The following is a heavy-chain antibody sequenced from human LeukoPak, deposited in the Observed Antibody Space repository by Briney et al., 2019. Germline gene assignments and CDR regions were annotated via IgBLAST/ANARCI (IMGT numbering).Heavy chain of an antibody. D-gene: IGHD3-22*01. J-gene: IGHJ4*02. V-gene: IGHV3-21*04. CDR1: GFTFSSYS. Sequence: PGGSLRLSCAASGFTFSSYSMNWVRQAPGKGLEWVSSISSSSSYIYYADSVKGRFTISRDNSKNTLYLQMNSLRAEDTAVYYCAKGYTYYYDSSGYSPNFDYRGQGTLVTVSS. CDR3: AKGYTYYYDSSGYSPNFDY. CDR2: ISSSSSYI.